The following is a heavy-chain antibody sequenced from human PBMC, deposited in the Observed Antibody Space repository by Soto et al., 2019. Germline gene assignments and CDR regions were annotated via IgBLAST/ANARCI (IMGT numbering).Heavy chain of an antibody. CDR2: IYYSGST. Sequence: PSETLSITCTVSGGSVSSGSYYWSWIRQPPGKGLEWIGYIYYSGSTNYNPSLKSRVTISVDTSKNQFSLKLSSVTAADTAVYYCARSPFHCSSTSCYLFDYWGQGTLVTVSS. CDR1: GGSVSSGSYY. D-gene: IGHD2-2*01. J-gene: IGHJ4*02. V-gene: IGHV4-61*01. CDR3: ARSPFHCSSTSCYLFDY.